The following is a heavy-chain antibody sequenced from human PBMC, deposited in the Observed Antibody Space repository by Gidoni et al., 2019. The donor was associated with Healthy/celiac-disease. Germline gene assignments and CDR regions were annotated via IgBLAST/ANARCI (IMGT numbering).Heavy chain of an antibody. CDR3: ARGYQYTSMDV. V-gene: IGHV4-31*03. Sequence: QVQLPESGPGLVKPSQTLSLTCPVSAGSISRGGYYWSWIRQHPGKGLEWIAYIYYSGSTYYNPSLKSRVTISVDTSKNQFSLKLSSVTAADTAVYYCARGYQYTSMDVWGKGTTVTVSS. CDR1: AGSISRGGYY. J-gene: IGHJ6*04. CDR2: IYYSGST. D-gene: IGHD2-2*01.